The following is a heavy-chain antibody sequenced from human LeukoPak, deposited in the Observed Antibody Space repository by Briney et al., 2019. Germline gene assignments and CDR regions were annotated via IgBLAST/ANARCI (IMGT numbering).Heavy chain of an antibody. CDR1: GGSFSGYY. CDR3: ARAGYCSSTSYYRTHGYFDY. Sequence: SSETLSLTCAVYGGSFSGYYWSWIRQPPGKGLEWIGEINHSGSTNYNPSLKSRVTISVDTSKNQFSLKLSSVTAADTAVYYCARAGYCSSTSYYRTHGYFDYWGQGTLVTVSS. CDR2: INHSGST. J-gene: IGHJ4*02. D-gene: IGHD2-2*01. V-gene: IGHV4-34*01.